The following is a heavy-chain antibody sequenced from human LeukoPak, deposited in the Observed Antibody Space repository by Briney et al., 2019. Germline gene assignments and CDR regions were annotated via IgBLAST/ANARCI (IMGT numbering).Heavy chain of an antibody. CDR2: IYHSGST. D-gene: IGHD4-23*01. J-gene: IGHJ5*02. Sequence: PSETLSLTCTVSGGSISSSSYYWGWIRQPPGKGLEWIGSIYHSGSTYYNPSLKSRVTISVDTSKNQFSLKLSSVTAADTAVYYCARDAHGGNSWGWFDPWGQGTLVTVSS. CDR3: ARDAHGGNSWGWFDP. CDR1: GGSISSSSYY. V-gene: IGHV4-39*07.